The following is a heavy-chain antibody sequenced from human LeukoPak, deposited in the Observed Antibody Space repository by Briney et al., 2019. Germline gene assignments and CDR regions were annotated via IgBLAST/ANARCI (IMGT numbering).Heavy chain of an antibody. CDR2: IYYSGST. D-gene: IGHD1-7*01. V-gene: IGHV4-59*01. J-gene: IGHJ6*02. CDR1: GGSISSYY. CDR3: AGGTTNYYGMDV. Sequence: SETLSLTCTVSGGSISSYYWSWIRQPPGKGLERIGYIYYSGSTNYNPSLKSRVTMSVDTSKNQFSLNLSSVTAADTAVYYCAGGTTNYYGMDVWGQGTTVTVSS.